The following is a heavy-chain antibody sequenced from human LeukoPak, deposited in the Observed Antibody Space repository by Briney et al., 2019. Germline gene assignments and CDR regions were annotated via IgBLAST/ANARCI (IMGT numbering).Heavy chain of an antibody. CDR1: GFTFSSYA. CDR2: IPYDGSNK. CDR3: ARGTIFGPRYYYYYMDV. D-gene: IGHD3-3*01. Sequence: GGSLRLSCAASGFTFSSYAMHWVRQAPGKGLEWVAVIPYDGSNKYYADSVKGRFTISRDNSKNTLYLQMNSLRAEDTAVYYCARGTIFGPRYYYYYMDVWGKGTTVTVSS. V-gene: IGHV3-30-3*01. J-gene: IGHJ6*03.